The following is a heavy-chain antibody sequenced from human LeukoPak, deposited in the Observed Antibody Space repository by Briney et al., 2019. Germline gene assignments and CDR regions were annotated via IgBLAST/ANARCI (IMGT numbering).Heavy chain of an antibody. CDR1: GFTFSSYW. CDR3: ARPTKEGSSWYWWFDP. J-gene: IGHJ5*02. D-gene: IGHD6-13*01. V-gene: IGHV3-74*01. Sequence: GGSLRLSCAASGFTFSSYWMHWVRQAPGKGLVWVSRINNDGSSTSYADSVKGRFTISRDNAKDTLHLQMNSLRAEDTAVYYCARPTKEGSSWYWWFDPWGQGTLVTVSS. CDR2: INNDGSST.